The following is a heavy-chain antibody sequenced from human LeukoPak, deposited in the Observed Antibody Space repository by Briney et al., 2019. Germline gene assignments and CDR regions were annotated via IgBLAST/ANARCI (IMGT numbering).Heavy chain of an antibody. Sequence: SETLSLTCAVYGGSFSGYYWSWIRQPPGKGLEWIGEINHSGGTNYNPSLKSRVTISVDTSKNQFSLKLSSVTAADTAVYYCARGRFSSSWYRYWGQGTLVTVSS. CDR3: ARGRFSSSWYRY. CDR2: INHSGGT. J-gene: IGHJ4*02. CDR1: GGSFSGYY. D-gene: IGHD6-13*01. V-gene: IGHV4-34*01.